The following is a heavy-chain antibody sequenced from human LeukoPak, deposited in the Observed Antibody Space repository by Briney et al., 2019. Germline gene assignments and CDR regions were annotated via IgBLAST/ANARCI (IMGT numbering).Heavy chain of an antibody. V-gene: IGHV4-30-4*08. Sequence: PSQTLSLTCTVSGGSISSGDYYWSWIRQPPGKGLEWIGYIYYSGSTYYNPSLKSRVTISVDTSKNQFSLKLSSVTAADTAVYYCARVALSHDAFDIWGQGTMVTVSS. CDR3: ARVALSHDAFDI. CDR1: GGSISSGDYY. CDR2: IYYSGST. J-gene: IGHJ3*02.